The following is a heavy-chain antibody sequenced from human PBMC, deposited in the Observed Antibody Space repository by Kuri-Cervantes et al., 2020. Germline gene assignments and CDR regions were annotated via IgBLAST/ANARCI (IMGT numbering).Heavy chain of an antibody. J-gene: IGHJ4*02. CDR1: GFTFSSYA. V-gene: IGHV3-30*01. CDR3: ARGLYLVTPPFDY. CDR2: ITYDGSNK. Sequence: GGSLRLSCAASGFTFSSYARHWFRQAPGKGLEWVAVITYDGSNKYYADSVKGRFTISRDNSKNSLYLQMNSLRAEDTAVYYCARGLYLVTPPFDYWGQGTLVTVSS. D-gene: IGHD2-21*02.